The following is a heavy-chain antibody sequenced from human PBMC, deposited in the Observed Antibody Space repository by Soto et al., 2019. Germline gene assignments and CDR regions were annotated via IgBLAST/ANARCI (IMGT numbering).Heavy chain of an antibody. D-gene: IGHD6-6*01. V-gene: IGHV1-18*01. J-gene: IGHJ4*02. Sequence: GASVKVSCKASGYTFTSYAISWVRQAPGQGLEWMGWISTYYGNTNYAQILQGRVTMTTDTSTNTAYMELRSLRSDDTAVYYCARHSVAEYYFDYWGQGTLVTVSS. CDR1: GYTFTSYA. CDR2: ISTYYGNT. CDR3: ARHSVAEYYFDY.